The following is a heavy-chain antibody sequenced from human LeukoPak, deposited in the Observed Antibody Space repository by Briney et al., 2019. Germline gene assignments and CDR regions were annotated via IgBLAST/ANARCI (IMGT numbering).Heavy chain of an antibody. CDR2: IYYSEST. CDR1: GGSISSYY. J-gene: IGHJ6*04. D-gene: IGHD2-2*01. Sequence: PSETLSLTCTVSGGSISSYYWSWIRQPPGKGLEWIGYIYYSESTNYNPSLKRRVTISVDTSKNQFSLKLSSVTAADTAVYYCARGDIVVTSLDVWGKGTTVTISS. V-gene: IGHV4-59*01. CDR3: ARGDIVVTSLDV.